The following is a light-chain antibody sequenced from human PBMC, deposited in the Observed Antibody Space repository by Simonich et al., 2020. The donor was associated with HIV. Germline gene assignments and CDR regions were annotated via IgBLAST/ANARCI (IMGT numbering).Light chain of an antibody. J-gene: IGKJ1*01. V-gene: IGKV3D-15*01. CDR1: ASVSSY. Sequence: EIVMTQSPATLSVSPGETATLSCRASASVSSYLTWYQQKPGQAPRHLIYGASTRANGIPARFSGSGSGTDFTLTISSLQPEDFALYYCHQDYNLPPTFGQGTKVEIK. CDR3: HQDYNLPPT. CDR2: GAS.